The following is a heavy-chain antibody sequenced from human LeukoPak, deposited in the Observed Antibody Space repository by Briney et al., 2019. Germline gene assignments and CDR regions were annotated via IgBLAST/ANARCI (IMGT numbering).Heavy chain of an antibody. J-gene: IGHJ4*02. CDR2: ISAYNGYT. CDR1: GYTFTNYG. Sequence: ASVKVSCKASGYTFTNYGISWVRQAPGQGLEWMGWISAYNGYTDYAQKLQFRVTMTTDTSTSTAYMELRSLRSDDTAVYYCARDHPFIAAAGTPRYFDYWGQGTLVTVSS. V-gene: IGHV1-18*01. D-gene: IGHD6-13*01. CDR3: ARDHPFIAAAGTPRYFDY.